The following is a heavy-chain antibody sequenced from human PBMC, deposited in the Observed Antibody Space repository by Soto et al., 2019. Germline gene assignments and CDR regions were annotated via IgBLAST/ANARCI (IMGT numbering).Heavy chain of an antibody. CDR3: PSAGRSSSGHFQH. J-gene: IGHJ1*01. D-gene: IGHD6-6*01. CDR2: INAGNGNT. V-gene: IGHV1-3*01. Sequence: ASVTVSCQASGYTFTSYAMHWVRQAPGQRLEWMGWINAGNGNTKYSQKFQGRVTITRDTSASTAYMELSSLRSEETAVYYCPSAGRSSSGHFQHWGQGTLVTVSS. CDR1: GYTFTSYA.